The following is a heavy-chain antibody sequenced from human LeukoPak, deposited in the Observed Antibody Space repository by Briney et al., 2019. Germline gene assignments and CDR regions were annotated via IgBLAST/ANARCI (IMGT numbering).Heavy chain of an antibody. V-gene: IGHV3-11*01. CDR3: ARDGPATAPDY. CDR1: GFTFSDYY. D-gene: IGHD2-21*02. CDR2: ISSSGSTI. Sequence: GGSLRLSCAASGFTFSDYYMSWIRQAPGKGLEWVSYISSSGSTIYYADPVKGRFTISRDNAKNSLHLQMNSLRAEDTAVYYCARDGPATAPDYWGQGTLVTVSS. J-gene: IGHJ4*02.